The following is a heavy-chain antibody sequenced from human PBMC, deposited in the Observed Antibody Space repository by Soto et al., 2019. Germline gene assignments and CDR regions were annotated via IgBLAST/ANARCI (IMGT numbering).Heavy chain of an antibody. Sequence: SVKVSCKVSGYTLTELSMHWVRQAPGKGLEWMGGFDPEDGETIYAQKFQGRVTMTEDTSTDTAYMELTRLRSDDTAVYSCVRAHALGFSNWFDPWGRGTLGTVSS. CDR1: GYTLTELS. CDR3: VRAHALGFSNWFDP. J-gene: IGHJ5*02. V-gene: IGHV1-24*01. CDR2: FDPEDGET. D-gene: IGHD3-10*01.